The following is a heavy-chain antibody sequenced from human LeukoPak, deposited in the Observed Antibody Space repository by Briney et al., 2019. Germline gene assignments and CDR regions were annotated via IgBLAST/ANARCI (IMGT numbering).Heavy chain of an antibody. CDR3: ARGRGCFGVWSGSENWFDP. D-gene: IGHD3-3*01. CDR1: SGCFSGYY. J-gene: IGHJ5*02. V-gene: IGHV4-34*01. Sequence: AETLTLTCAVYSGCFSGYYGRWIRQPPGKGLEWMGEINHSGSTNYNQSLKSAVTISGDTSKSQFSLKLRSVTAADTAVYYCARGRGCFGVWSGSENWFDPWGQGTLVTVSS. CDR2: INHSGST.